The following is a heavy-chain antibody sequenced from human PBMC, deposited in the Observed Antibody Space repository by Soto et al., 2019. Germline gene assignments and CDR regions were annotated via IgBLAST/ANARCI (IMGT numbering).Heavy chain of an antibody. D-gene: IGHD5-12*01. CDR2: ISSSGNTI. J-gene: IGHJ3*02. V-gene: IGHV3-11*01. CDR3: ARRYSGGRAFDI. CDR1: EFTFSDYY. Sequence: QVQLVESGGGLVRPGESLRLSCAASEFTFSDYYMSWIRQAPGKGLEWVSYISSSGNTIYYADSVKGRFTISRDNAKNSLYPQMNSLRAEDTAVYYCARRYSGGRAFDICGQGTMVTVSS.